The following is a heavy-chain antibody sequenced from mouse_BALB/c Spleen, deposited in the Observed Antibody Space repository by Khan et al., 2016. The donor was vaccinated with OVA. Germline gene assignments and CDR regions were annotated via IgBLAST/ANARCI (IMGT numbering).Heavy chain of an antibody. J-gene: IGHJ3*01. Sequence: VQLQQSGPEVVKPGASVKISCKASGYTFTDYNMDWVKQRHGRNLEWIGYFFPNSGGSGYNQKFEAKATLTVDISSSTAYMDLRSLTSEDSAVYYCVRSGYGSFAFWGQGTLVTVSA. CDR3: VRSGYGSFAF. V-gene: IGHV1S29*02. CDR2: FFPNSGGS. CDR1: GYTFTDYN. D-gene: IGHD1-2*01.